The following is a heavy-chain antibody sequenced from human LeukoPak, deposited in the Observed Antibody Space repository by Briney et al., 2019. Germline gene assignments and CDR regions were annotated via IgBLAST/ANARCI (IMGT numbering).Heavy chain of an antibody. Sequence: GGSLRLSCAASGFPFSGNAMTWVRQAPGRGLEWVSSISGSGGSTYYAGSVQGRFTISRDNAKNSLYLQMNSLRAEDTAVYYCARDYYFDYWGQGTLVTVSS. CDR3: ARDYYFDY. V-gene: IGHV3-23*01. CDR2: ISGSGGST. CDR1: GFPFSGNA. J-gene: IGHJ4*02.